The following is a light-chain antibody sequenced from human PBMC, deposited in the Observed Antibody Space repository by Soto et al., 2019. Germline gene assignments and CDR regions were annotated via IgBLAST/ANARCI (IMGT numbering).Light chain of an antibody. CDR1: NSDVGSYGL. CDR2: DVS. V-gene: IGLV2-14*03. CDR3: SSYTASSTVV. Sequence: QSALTQPASVSGSPGQSITISCTGTNSDVGSYGLVSWYQLYPGKAPKLVISDVSNRPSGVSNRFSGSKSGNTASLTISGLQAEDEAEYYCSSYTASSTVVFGGGTKVTVL. J-gene: IGLJ2*01.